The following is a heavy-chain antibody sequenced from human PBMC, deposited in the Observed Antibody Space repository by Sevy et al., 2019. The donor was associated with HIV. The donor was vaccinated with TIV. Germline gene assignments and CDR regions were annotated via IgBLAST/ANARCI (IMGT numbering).Heavy chain of an antibody. V-gene: IGHV3-23*01. CDR2: ISDSGKTT. CDR3: AKNGAPFYGELDY. D-gene: IGHD4-17*01. CDR1: GFTFNSYA. J-gene: IGHJ4*02. Sequence: GGSLRLSCAASGFTFNSYAMSWVRQSPGKGLEWVSSISDSGKTTYYADSVKGRFTISRDNSKNTLHLQMNNLTAEDTAIYFCAKNGAPFYGELDYRGQGTLVTVSS.